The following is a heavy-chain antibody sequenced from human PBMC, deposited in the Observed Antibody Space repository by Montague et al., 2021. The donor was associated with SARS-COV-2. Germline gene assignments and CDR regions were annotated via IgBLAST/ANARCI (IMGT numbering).Heavy chain of an antibody. D-gene: IGHD4-17*01. V-gene: IGHV2-70*01. J-gene: IGHJ4*02. Sequence: PALVKPTQTLTLTCTFSGFSLNTSGMCVSWIRQPPGKVLEWLALIDWDEDQYYSTSLKTRLTIYKDTSKNQVVLTMTNMDPIDTATYYCARSYGDYRDSYFDHWGQGTLVTVSS. CDR1: GFSLNTSGMC. CDR2: IDWDEDQ. CDR3: ARSYGDYRDSYFDH.